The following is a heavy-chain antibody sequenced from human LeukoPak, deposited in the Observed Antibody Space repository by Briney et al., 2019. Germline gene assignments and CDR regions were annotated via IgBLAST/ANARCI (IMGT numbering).Heavy chain of an antibody. D-gene: IGHD3-22*01. Sequence: PSETLSLTCAVYGGSFSGYYWSWIRQPPGKGLEWIGEINHSGSTNYNPSLKSRVTISVDTSKNQFSLKLSSVTAADTAVYYCASAGSGYYHNWFDPWGQGTLVTVSS. V-gene: IGHV4-34*01. CDR1: GGSFSGYY. CDR2: INHSGST. J-gene: IGHJ5*02. CDR3: ASAGSGYYHNWFDP.